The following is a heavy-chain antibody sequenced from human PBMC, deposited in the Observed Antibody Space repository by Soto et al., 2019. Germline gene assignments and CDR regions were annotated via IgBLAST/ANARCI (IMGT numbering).Heavy chain of an antibody. Sequence: TLETLSLTCAVYGGSFIGYYWSWIRQPPGKGLEWIGEINHSGSTNYNPSLKSRVTISVDTSKNQFSLKLSSVTAADTAVYYCARTGFSEYYFDYWGQGTLVTVSS. V-gene: IGHV4-34*01. CDR3: ARTGFSEYYFDY. CDR1: GGSFIGYY. CDR2: INHSGST. J-gene: IGHJ4*02.